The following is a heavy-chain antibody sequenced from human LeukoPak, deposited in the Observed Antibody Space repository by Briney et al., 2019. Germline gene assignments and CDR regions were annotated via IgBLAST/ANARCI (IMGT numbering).Heavy chain of an antibody. Sequence: ASVKVSCKASGYTFTSYGISWVRQAPGQGLEWMGWISTYNGDTNYAQKLQGRVTMTTDTSTNTAYMELSSLRSEDTAVYYCATRLYNWNYGGYYYYMDVWGKGTTVTVSS. CDR1: GYTFTSYG. CDR2: ISTYNGDT. D-gene: IGHD1-7*01. J-gene: IGHJ6*03. V-gene: IGHV1-18*01. CDR3: ATRLYNWNYGGYYYYMDV.